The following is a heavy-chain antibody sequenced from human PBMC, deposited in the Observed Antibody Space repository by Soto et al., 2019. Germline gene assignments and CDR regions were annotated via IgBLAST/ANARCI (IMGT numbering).Heavy chain of an antibody. V-gene: IGHV3-66*01. D-gene: IGHD2-15*01. J-gene: IGHJ6*02. Sequence: EMQLVESGGGLVQPGGSLRLSCAASGLTVSSNYMSWARQTPGKGLEWVSVIYSNGNTYYADSVKGRFTISRDNSKTTVYPQMNSLRAEDSAVYYCPSEQPPALYFGMDVWGQGTTVIVSS. CDR1: GLTVSSNY. CDR2: IYSNGNT. CDR3: PSEQPPALYFGMDV.